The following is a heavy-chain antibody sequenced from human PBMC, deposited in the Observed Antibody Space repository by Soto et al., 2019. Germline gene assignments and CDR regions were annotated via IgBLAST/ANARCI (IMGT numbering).Heavy chain of an antibody. V-gene: IGHV4-59*12. J-gene: IGHJ4*02. CDR2: IYHSGST. CDR1: GCSISRYY. CDR3: ARDKITGLFDY. Sequence: PSETLSLTCTVSGCSISRYYWSWIRQPPGKDIEWIGYIYHSGSTYYNPSLKSRVTISVDRYKNLFSLKLTSVTVADTAVYYCARDKITGLFDYWGQGTLVTVSS. D-gene: IGHD2-8*02.